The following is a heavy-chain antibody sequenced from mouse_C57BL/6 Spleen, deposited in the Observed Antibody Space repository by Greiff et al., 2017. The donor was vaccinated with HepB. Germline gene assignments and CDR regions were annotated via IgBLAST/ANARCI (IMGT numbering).Heavy chain of an antibody. J-gene: IGHJ4*01. CDR3: TRDWTTVVATRAMDY. D-gene: IGHD1-1*01. Sequence: EVQGVESGEGLVKPGGSLKLSCAASGFTFSSYAMSWVRQTPEKRLEWVAYISSGGDYIYYADTVKGRFTISRDNARNTLYLQMSSLKSEDTAMYYCTRDWTTVVATRAMDYWGQGTSVTVSS. CDR1: GFTFSSYA. V-gene: IGHV5-9-1*02. CDR2: ISSGGDYI.